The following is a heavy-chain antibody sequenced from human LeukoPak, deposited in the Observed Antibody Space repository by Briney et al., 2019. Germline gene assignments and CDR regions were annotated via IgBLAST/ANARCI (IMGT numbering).Heavy chain of an antibody. CDR2: IYYGGST. CDR3: ATMPYYYDSSGYYYWFDP. D-gene: IGHD3-22*01. Sequence: PSETLSLTCTVSGGSISSYYWSWIRQPPGKGLEWIGYIYYGGSTNYNPSLKSRVTISVDTSKNQFSLKLSSVTAADTAVYYCATMPYYYDSSGYYYWFDPWGQGTLVTVSS. CDR1: GGSISSYY. J-gene: IGHJ5*02. V-gene: IGHV4-59*01.